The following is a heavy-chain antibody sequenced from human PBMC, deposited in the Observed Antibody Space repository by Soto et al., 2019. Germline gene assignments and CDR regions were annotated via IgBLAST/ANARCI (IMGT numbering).Heavy chain of an antibody. CDR2: IYHSGST. CDR3: ARVGIWFGELTDY. V-gene: IGHV4-38-2*01. J-gene: IGHJ4*02. Sequence: SETLSLTCAVSGYSISSGYYWGWIRQPPGKGLEWIGSIYHSGSTYYNPSLKSRVTISVDTSKNQFSLKLSSVTAADTAVYYCARVGIWFGELTDYWGQGTLVTVSS. D-gene: IGHD3-10*01. CDR1: GYSISSGYY.